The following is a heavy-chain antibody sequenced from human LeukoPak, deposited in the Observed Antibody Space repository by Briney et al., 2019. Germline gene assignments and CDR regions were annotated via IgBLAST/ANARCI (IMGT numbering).Heavy chain of an antibody. CDR2: ISASGGGT. CDR3: APLAATTDY. CDR1: GFTLSSYA. Sequence: GGSLRLSCAASGFTLSSYAMSWVRQAPGKGLEWVSSISASGGGTYYADSVKGRFTISRDTSKNTLYLQMNSLRAEDTAVYYCAPLAATTDYWGQGTLVTVSS. D-gene: IGHD5-12*01. V-gene: IGHV3-23*01. J-gene: IGHJ4*02.